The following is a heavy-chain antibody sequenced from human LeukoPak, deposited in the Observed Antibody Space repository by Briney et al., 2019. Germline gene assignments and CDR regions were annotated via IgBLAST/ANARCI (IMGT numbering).Heavy chain of an antibody. J-gene: IGHJ6*02. CDR3: ARSSGWNYYYYYGMDV. CDR1: GFTFSSYW. CDR2: INSDGSSA. D-gene: IGHD6-19*01. Sequence: GGSLRLSCEASGFTFSSYWMHRVRQAPGKGLVWVSRINSDGSSASYADSGKGRFTISRDNAKNTLYLQMNSLRAEDTAVYYCARSSGWNYYYYYGMDVWGQGTTVTVSS. V-gene: IGHV3-74*01.